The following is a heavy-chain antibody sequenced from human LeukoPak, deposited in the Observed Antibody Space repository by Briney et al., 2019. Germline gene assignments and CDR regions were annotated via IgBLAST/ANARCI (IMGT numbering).Heavy chain of an antibody. Sequence: GGSLRLSCAASGFTFSSYGMSWVRQAPGKGLEWVSAISGSGGSTYYADSVKGRFTISRDNSKNTLYLQMNSLRAEDTAVYYCAKYEWELRHFDYWGQGTLVTVSS. CDR3: AKYEWELRHFDY. V-gene: IGHV3-23*01. J-gene: IGHJ4*02. CDR2: ISGSGGST. CDR1: GFTFSSYG. D-gene: IGHD1-26*01.